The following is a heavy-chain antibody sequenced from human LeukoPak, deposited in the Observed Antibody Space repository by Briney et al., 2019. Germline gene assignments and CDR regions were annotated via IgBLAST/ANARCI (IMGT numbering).Heavy chain of an antibody. Sequence: ASVKVSCKASGYTFTSYYMHWVRQAPGQGLEWMGIINPSGGSTSYAQKFQGRVTVTRDTSTSTVYMELSSLRSEDTAVYYCGRPLQRGSWTQRALDYWGQGTLVTVSS. CDR1: GYTFTSYY. CDR2: INPSGGST. V-gene: IGHV1-46*01. D-gene: IGHD3-10*01. J-gene: IGHJ4*02. CDR3: GRPLQRGSWTQRALDY.